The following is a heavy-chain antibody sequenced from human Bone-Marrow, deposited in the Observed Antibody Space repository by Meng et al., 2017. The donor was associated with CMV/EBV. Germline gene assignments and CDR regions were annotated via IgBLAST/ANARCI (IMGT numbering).Heavy chain of an antibody. D-gene: IGHD3-9*01. CDR1: GYTFTSYY. V-gene: IGHV1-8*03. Sequence: ASVKVSCKASGYTFTSYYMHWVRQATGQGLEWMGWMNPNSGNTGYAQKFQGRVTITRNTSISTAYMELSSLRSEDTAVYYCARGSNDILTGYTYWGQGTLVTVSS. J-gene: IGHJ4*02. CDR2: MNPNSGNT. CDR3: ARGSNDILTGYTY.